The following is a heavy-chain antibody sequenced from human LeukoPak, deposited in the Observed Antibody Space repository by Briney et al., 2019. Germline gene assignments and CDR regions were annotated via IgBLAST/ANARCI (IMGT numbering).Heavy chain of an antibody. CDR1: GGSISSSNW. J-gene: IGHJ5*02. D-gene: IGHD4-11*01. CDR3: GTDVANDYSDDGRFDH. CDR2: IYHSGST. V-gene: IGHV4-4*02. Sequence: SETLSLTCAVSGGSISSSNWWSWVRQPPGKGLEWIGEIYHSGSTNYNPSLKSRVTISVDKSKNQFSLKLSSVTAADTAVYYCGTDVANDYSDDGRFDHWGQGTLVTVSS.